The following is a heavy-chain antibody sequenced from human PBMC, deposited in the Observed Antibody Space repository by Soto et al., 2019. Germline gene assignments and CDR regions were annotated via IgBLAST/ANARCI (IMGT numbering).Heavy chain of an antibody. CDR3: ARDYSGYDPALNRFDP. D-gene: IGHD5-12*01. V-gene: IGHV1-69*06. J-gene: IGHJ5*02. CDR1: GDIFGNYA. Sequence: SVKVSCKASGDIFGNYAISWVRQAPGQGLEWQGGINPVIGTTHYAQIFQGRLTITADRSTMTTYMELSGLKSEDTAIYFCARDYSGYDPALNRFDPWGQGTLVTVSS. CDR2: INPVIGTT.